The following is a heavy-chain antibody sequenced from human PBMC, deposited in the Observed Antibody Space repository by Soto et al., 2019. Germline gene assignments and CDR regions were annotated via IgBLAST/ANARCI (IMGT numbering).Heavy chain of an antibody. Sequence: QVQLVQSGAEVKKPGASVKVSCKASGYTFTGYYMHWVRQAPGQGLEWMGWINPNRGGTNYAQKFQGWVTMTRDTSISTAYMGLSRLRSDDTAVYYCARAAAAGTRYYYYGMDVWGQGTTVTVSS. J-gene: IGHJ6*02. CDR2: INPNRGGT. V-gene: IGHV1-2*04. CDR1: GYTFTGYY. D-gene: IGHD6-13*01. CDR3: ARAAAAGTRYYYYGMDV.